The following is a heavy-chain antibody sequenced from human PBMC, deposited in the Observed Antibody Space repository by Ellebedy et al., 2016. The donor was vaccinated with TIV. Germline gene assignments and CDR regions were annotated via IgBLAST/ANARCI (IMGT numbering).Heavy chain of an antibody. J-gene: IGHJ5*02. CDR2: IYHSGST. Sequence: MPSETLSLTCTVSGYSISSGYYWGWIRQPPGKGLEWFGSIYHSGSTYYNPSLKSRVTVSVDTSKNQFSLNLSSVTAADTAVYYCARDPALPRGRFDTWGQGTLVTVSS. V-gene: IGHV4-38-2*02. CDR3: ARDPALPRGRFDT. CDR1: GYSISSGYY.